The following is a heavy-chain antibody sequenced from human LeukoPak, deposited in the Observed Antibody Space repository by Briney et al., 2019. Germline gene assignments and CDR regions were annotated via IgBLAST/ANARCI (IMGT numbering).Heavy chain of an antibody. V-gene: IGHV3-23*01. CDR2: ISGSGGST. CDR3: AKGVRGAYFDY. J-gene: IGHJ4*02. CDR1: GFTFSSYA. D-gene: IGHD3-10*01. Sequence: PGVSLRLSCAASGFTFSSYAMSSVRQAPGKGLEWVSAISGSGGSTYYADSVKGRLTISRDNSKNTLYLQMNSLRAEDTAVYYCAKGVRGAYFDYWGQGTLVTVSS.